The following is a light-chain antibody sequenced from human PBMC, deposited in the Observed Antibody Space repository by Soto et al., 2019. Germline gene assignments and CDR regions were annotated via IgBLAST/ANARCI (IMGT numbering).Light chain of an antibody. CDR3: GTWDSSLSAGV. V-gene: IGLV1-51*01. J-gene: IGLJ2*01. CDR1: SSNIGKNF. CDR2: DNN. Sequence: QSVLTQPPSVSAAPGQKVTISCSGSSSNIGKNFVSWYQHLPGTAPKLLIYDNNKRPSGIPDRFSGSKSGTSATLGITGLQTGDEAEYYCGTWDSSLSAGVFGGGTKLTVL.